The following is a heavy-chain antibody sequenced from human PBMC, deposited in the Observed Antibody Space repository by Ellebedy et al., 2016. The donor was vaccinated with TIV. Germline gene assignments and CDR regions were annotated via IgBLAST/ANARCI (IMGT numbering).Heavy chain of an antibody. CDR3: VRGGYYDSRGFYYFDY. V-gene: IGHV3-30*03. D-gene: IGHD3-22*01. J-gene: IGHJ4*02. Sequence: GESLKISXAASGFTFSSYGMHWVRQAPGKGLEWVAVISFDGSSKHYADSVKGRFTISRDNSKNTLSLQMNSLRPEDTAVYYCVRGGYYDSRGFYYFDYWGQGTLVTVSS. CDR2: ISFDGSSK. CDR1: GFTFSSYG.